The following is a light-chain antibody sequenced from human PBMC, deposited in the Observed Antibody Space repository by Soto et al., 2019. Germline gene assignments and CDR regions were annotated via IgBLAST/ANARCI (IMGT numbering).Light chain of an antibody. CDR1: QTISSW. CDR2: KAS. Sequence: DIQMTQSPSTLSGSVGDRVTITCRASQTISSWLAWYQQKPGKAPKLLIYKASTLKSGVPSRFSGSGSGTEFTLTISSLQPDDFATYDCEHYNSYSEACGQGTKVEGK. CDR3: EHYNSYSEA. V-gene: IGKV1-5*03. J-gene: IGKJ1*01.